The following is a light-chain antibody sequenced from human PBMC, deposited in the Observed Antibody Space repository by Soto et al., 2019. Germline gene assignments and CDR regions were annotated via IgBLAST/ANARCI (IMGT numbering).Light chain of an antibody. CDR2: EVN. J-gene: IGLJ1*01. CDR3: SSYAGSNSYV. Sequence: QSALTQPPSASGSPGQSVTISCTGTSSDVGGYNYVSWYQQHPGKAPKLMIYEVNKRPSGVPDRFSGSKSGNTASLTVSGPQAEDEANYYCSSYAGSNSYVFGTGTKVTVL. V-gene: IGLV2-8*01. CDR1: SSDVGGYNY.